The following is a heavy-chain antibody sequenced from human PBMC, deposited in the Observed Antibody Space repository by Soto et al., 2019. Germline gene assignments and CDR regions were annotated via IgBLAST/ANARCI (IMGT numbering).Heavy chain of an antibody. J-gene: IGHJ6*03. Sequence: SETLSLTCAVYGGSFSGYYWSWIRQPPGKGLEWIGEINHSGSTNYNPSLKSRVTISVDTSKNQFSLKLSSVTAADTAVYYCARVPGTRFLEWLQYYYYMDVWGKGTTVTVSS. CDR1: GGSFSGYY. CDR2: INHSGST. V-gene: IGHV4-34*01. D-gene: IGHD3-3*01. CDR3: ARVPGTRFLEWLQYYYYMDV.